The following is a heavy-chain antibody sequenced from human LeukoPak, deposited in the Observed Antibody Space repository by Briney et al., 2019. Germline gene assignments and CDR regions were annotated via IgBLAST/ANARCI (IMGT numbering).Heavy chain of an antibody. CDR1: GYSISSGYY. Sequence: SETLSLTRTVSGYSISSGYYWGWIRQPPGKGLEWIGSIYHSGSTYYNPSLKSRVTISVDTSKNQFSLKLSSVTAADTAVYYCAREREYQLLFLGWGQGTLVTVSS. CDR3: AREREYQLLFLG. J-gene: IGHJ4*02. D-gene: IGHD2-2*01. V-gene: IGHV4-38-2*02. CDR2: IYHSGST.